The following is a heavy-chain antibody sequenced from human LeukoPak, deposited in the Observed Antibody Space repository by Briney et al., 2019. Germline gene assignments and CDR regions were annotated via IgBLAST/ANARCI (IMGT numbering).Heavy chain of an antibody. D-gene: IGHD3-22*01. CDR3: ARATSSGYYYGFDY. CDR1: GFTFSSYA. J-gene: IGHJ4*02. CDR2: ISYDGSNK. V-gene: IGHV3-30-3*01. Sequence: GGSLRLSCAASGFTFSSYAMHWVRQAPGKGLEWVAVISYDGSNKYYADSVKGRFTISRDNSKNTLYLRMNSLRAEDTAVYYCARATSSGYYYGFDYWGQGTLVTVSS.